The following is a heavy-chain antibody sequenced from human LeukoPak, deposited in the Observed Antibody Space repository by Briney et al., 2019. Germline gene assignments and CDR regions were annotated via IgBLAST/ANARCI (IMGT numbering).Heavy chain of an antibody. CDR1: GFTFSSSG. CDR3: ARVVAVAWSERRPGYYYMDV. CDR2: ISSSGSYI. V-gene: IGHV3-21*01. Sequence: NPGGSLRLSCAASGFTFSSSGMDWVRQVPGKGLEWVSTISSSGSYIYYAGSVKGRFTISRDNAKNSLYLQMNSPRAEDTAVYYCARVVAVAWSERRPGYYYMDVWGKGATVTVSS. J-gene: IGHJ6*03. D-gene: IGHD6-19*01.